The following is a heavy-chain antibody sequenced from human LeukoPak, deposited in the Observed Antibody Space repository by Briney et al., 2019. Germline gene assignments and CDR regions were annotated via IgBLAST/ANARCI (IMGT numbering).Heavy chain of an antibody. CDR1: GFTFSSYE. V-gene: IGHV3-48*03. J-gene: IGHJ3*01. Sequence: GGSLRLSCAASGFTFSSYEMNWVRQAPGTGLEWISYISSSGSTIYYADSVKGRFTISRDNAKNSLYLQMNSLRAEDTAIYYCARGVTSGGPWGQGTMVTVSS. D-gene: IGHD4-17*01. CDR2: ISSSGSTI. CDR3: ARGVTSGGP.